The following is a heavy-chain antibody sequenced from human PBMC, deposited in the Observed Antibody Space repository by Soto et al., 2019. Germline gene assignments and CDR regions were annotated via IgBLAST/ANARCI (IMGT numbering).Heavy chain of an antibody. CDR3: AREPRYCRGGSCSITGDAVDI. CDR1: GFIVSDTY. Sequence: EVQLVESGGGLVQPGGSLRLSCTASGFIVSDTYMNWVRQAPGQGLEWVSVISNRGDTHYADSVRCRFSLSRDIADNTLHLQMNNLRAEDTAVYYCAREPRYCRGGSCSITGDAVDIWGQGTMVTVSS. CDR2: ISNRGDT. D-gene: IGHD2-15*01. J-gene: IGHJ3*02. V-gene: IGHV3-66*01.